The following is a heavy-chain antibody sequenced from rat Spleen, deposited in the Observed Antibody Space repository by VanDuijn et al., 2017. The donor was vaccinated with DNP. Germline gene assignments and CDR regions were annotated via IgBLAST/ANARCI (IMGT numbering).Heavy chain of an antibody. CDR1: GFTFSDYA. D-gene: IGHD3-1*01. J-gene: IGHJ3*01. CDR2: IIYDGSST. CDR3: ARQGNPQRWFAY. V-gene: IGHV5-17*01. Sequence: EVQLVESGGGLVQPGRSLKLSCAASGFTFSDYAMAWVRQAPKKGLEWVATIIYDGSSTYYRDSVKGRFTISRDNAKSTLYLQMDSLRSEDTATYYCARQGNPQRWFAYWGQGTLVTVSS.